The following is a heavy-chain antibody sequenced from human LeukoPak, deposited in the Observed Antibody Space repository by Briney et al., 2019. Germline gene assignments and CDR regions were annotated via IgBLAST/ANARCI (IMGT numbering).Heavy chain of an antibody. J-gene: IGHJ6*02. D-gene: IGHD3-10*01. Sequence: SETLSLTCTVSGGSIRSFYWSWIRQAAGKGLEWIGRIYTSGSTDYNPSLKSRLSMSVDTSRNQFSLMLTSVTAADTAVYYCARDQSHYGSGSYYSAYYYFAMDAWGQGTTVTVSS. CDR1: GGSIRSFY. V-gene: IGHV4-4*07. CDR3: ARDQSHYGSGSYYSAYYYFAMDA. CDR2: IYTSGST.